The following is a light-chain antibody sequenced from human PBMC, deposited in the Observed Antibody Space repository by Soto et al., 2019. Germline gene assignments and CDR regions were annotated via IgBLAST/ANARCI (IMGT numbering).Light chain of an antibody. CDR2: DAY. J-gene: IGKJ2*01. Sequence: EVVLTQSPDTLSLSPGETATLSCRASQSVDRYVAWYQQKLRQAPRLLIYDAYTPATVVSSRFIGSGSATDCSLSSMCLEPEDFAVYRCQQRAKRPNTFGAGTKVE. V-gene: IGKV3-11*01. CDR3: QQRAKRPNT. CDR1: QSVDRY.